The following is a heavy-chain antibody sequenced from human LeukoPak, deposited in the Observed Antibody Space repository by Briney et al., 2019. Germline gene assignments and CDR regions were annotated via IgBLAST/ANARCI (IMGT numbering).Heavy chain of an antibody. Sequence: SVKVSCKASGGTFSTYAISWVRQAPGQGLEWLGRIIPILDITSYAQKFQDRVTIIADKSTSTAYMELSSLRSEDTAVYYCARGFDYYASSGYHPPDVWGQGTTVTVSS. J-gene: IGHJ6*02. CDR3: ARGFDYYASSGYHPPDV. V-gene: IGHV1-69*04. CDR2: IIPILDIT. D-gene: IGHD3-22*01. CDR1: GGTFSTYA.